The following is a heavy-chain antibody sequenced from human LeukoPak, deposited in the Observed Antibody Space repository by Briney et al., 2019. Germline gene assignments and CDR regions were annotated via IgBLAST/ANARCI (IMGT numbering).Heavy chain of an antibody. V-gene: IGHV3-30*02. CDR1: GFTFSSYG. D-gene: IGHD2-15*01. J-gene: IGHJ3*02. CDR3: AKDITASTPNAFDI. Sequence: GGSLRLSCAASGFTFSSYGMHWARQAPGKGLEWVAFIRYDGSNKYYGDSVKGRFTISRDNSKSTLYLQMNSLRAEDTAVYYCAKDITASTPNAFDIWGQGTMVTVSS. CDR2: IRYDGSNK.